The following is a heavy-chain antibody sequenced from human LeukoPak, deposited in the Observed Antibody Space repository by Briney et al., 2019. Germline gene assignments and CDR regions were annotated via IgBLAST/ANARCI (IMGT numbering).Heavy chain of an antibody. Sequence: GGSLRLSCAASGFTFSSYGMHWVRQAPGKGLEWVAVISYDGSNKYYADSVKGRFTISRDNSKNTLYLRMNSLRAEDTAVYYCAKDLKRGTYYDILTGYNWFDPWGQGTLVTVSS. J-gene: IGHJ5*02. CDR2: ISYDGSNK. V-gene: IGHV3-30*18. CDR3: AKDLKRGTYYDILTGYNWFDP. CDR1: GFTFSSYG. D-gene: IGHD3-9*01.